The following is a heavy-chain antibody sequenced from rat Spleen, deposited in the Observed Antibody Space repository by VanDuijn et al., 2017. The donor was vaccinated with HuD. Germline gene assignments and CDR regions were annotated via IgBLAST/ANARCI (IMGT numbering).Heavy chain of an antibody. CDR2: ISISGGLT. V-gene: IGHV5-31*01. Sequence: EVQLVETGGGLVQPGKSLKLSCVASGFTFNVYWMAWIRQAPGKGLEWVATISISGGLTYYRDSVKGRFTVSIDNAKSTLYLQIDSLMSEGTATYYCARPYNNYFDYWGQGVMVTVSS. J-gene: IGHJ2*01. D-gene: IGHD1-10*01. CDR1: GFTFNVYW. CDR3: ARPYNNYFDY.